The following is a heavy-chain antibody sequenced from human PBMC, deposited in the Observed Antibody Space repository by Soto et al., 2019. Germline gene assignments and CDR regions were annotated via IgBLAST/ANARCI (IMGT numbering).Heavy chain of an antibody. CDR2: IYYSGST. D-gene: IGHD1-7*01. CDR3: ASLSITGTTR. Sequence: SETLSLTCTVSGGSISSGGYYWSWIRQHPGKGLEWIGYIYYSGSTYYNPSLKSRVTISVDTSKNQFSLKLSSVTAADTAVYYCASLSITGTTRWGQGTLVTVSS. J-gene: IGHJ4*02. V-gene: IGHV4-31*03. CDR1: GGSISSGGYY.